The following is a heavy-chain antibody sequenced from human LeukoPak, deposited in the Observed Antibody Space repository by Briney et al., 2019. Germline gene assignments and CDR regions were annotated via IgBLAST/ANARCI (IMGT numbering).Heavy chain of an antibody. CDR2: IYHSGST. D-gene: IGHD2-15*01. CDR3: ATHPHSGGSYGGWFDP. V-gene: IGHV4-4*02. CDR1: GGSISSSNW. J-gene: IGHJ5*02. Sequence: SETLSLTCAVSGGSISSSNWWSWVRQPPGKGLEWIGEIYHSGSTNYNPSLKSRVTISVDKSKNQFSLKLSSVTAADTAVYYCATHPHSGGSYGGWFDPWGQGTLVTVSS.